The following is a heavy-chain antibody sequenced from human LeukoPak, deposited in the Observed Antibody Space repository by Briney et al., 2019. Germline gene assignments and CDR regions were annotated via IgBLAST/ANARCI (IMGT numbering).Heavy chain of an antibody. CDR1: GGSISSSSYY. D-gene: IGHD3-22*01. CDR2: IYYSGST. CDR3: ASMYYYDSSGYYAPYYFDY. Sequence: SETLSLTCTVSGGSISSSSYYWGWIRQPPGKGLEWIGSIYYSGSTYYNPSLKSRVTISVDTSKNQFSLKLSSVTAADTAVYYCASMYYYDSSGYYAPYYFDYWGQGTLVTVSS. V-gene: IGHV4-39*01. J-gene: IGHJ4*02.